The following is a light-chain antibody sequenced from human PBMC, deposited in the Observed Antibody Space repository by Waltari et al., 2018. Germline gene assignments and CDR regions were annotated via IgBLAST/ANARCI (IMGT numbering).Light chain of an antibody. CDR1: PSVLDSSNNNKF. J-gene: IGKJ1*01. V-gene: IGKV4-1*01. CDR2: WAS. Sequence: DIGMTQSPASLAVSLAEWATIPCKSSPSVLDSSNNNKFLAWYQQKAGQPPRLLIYWASTRDSGVPDRFSGSGSGTDFTLTISSLQAEDVAIYYCHQYYSPPGTFGQGTRVEIK. CDR3: HQYYSPPGT.